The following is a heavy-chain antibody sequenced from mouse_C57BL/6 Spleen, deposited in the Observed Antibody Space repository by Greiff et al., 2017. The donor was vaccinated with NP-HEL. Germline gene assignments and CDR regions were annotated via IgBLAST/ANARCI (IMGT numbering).Heavy chain of an antibody. J-gene: IGHJ3*01. CDR3: AREEGALYYGNSAWFAY. Sequence: QVQLKESGAELVRPGTSVKVSCKASGYAFTNYLIEWVKQRPGQGLEWIGVINPGSGGTNYNEKFKGKATLTADKSSSTAYMQLSSLTSEDSAVYFCAREEGALYYGNSAWFAYWGQGTLVTVSA. V-gene: IGHV1-54*01. CDR2: INPGSGGT. CDR1: GYAFTNYL. D-gene: IGHD2-1*01.